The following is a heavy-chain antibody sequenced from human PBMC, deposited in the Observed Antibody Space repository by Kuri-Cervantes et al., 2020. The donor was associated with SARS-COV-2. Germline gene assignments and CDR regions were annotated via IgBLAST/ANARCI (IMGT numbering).Heavy chain of an antibody. V-gene: IGHV1-18*01. J-gene: IGHJ6*03. D-gene: IGHD4-11*01. CDR3: ARSGWGTYSNFNYYYMDV. Sequence: ASVKVSCKASGYTFTSYGISWVRQAPGQGLEWMGWISAYNGNTNYARKLQGRVTMTTDTSTSTACMELSSLRSEDTAVYYCARSGWGTYSNFNYYYMDVWGKGTTVTVSS. CDR1: GYTFTSYG. CDR2: ISAYNGNT.